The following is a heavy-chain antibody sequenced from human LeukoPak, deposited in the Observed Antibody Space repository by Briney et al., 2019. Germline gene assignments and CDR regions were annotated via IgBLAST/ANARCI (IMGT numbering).Heavy chain of an antibody. Sequence: EGSLRLSCAASGFTFSDYYMSWIRQVPGKGLEWVSYISSSGSTIYYADSVKGRFTISRDNAKNSLYLQMNSLRAEDTAVYYCARDPGRFVGYYGDPRRLAYFQHWGQGTLVTVSS. D-gene: IGHD4-17*01. V-gene: IGHV3-11*01. CDR3: ARDPGRFVGYYGDPRRLAYFQH. CDR1: GFTFSDYY. J-gene: IGHJ1*01. CDR2: ISSSGSTI.